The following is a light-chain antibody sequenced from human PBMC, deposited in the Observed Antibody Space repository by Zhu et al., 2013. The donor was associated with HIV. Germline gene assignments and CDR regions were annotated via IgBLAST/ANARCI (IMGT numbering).Light chain of an antibody. V-gene: IGLV1-40*01. J-gene: IGLJ3*02. CDR2: ANT. CDR3: QSYDDTLSAWV. Sequence: QSALTQPPSVSGDLGQRVTLSCTGSSSNIGGSYEVHWYQHRPGTAPRLLVYANTDRPSGVPDRFSGSKSGTSASLAITGLRAEDEADYYCQSYDDTLSAWVFGGGTKLTVL. CDR1: SSNIGGSYE.